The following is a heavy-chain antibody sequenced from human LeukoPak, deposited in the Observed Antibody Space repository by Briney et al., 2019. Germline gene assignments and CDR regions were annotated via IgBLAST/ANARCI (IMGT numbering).Heavy chain of an antibody. J-gene: IGHJ4*02. Sequence: GGSLRLSRAASGFTFDDYAMHWVRPAPGKGLEWVSGISWNSGSIGYADSVKGRFTISRDNAKNSLYLQMNSLRAEDMALYYCAKGLGSSSWFSFDYWGQGTLVTVSS. CDR3: AKGLGSSSWFSFDY. V-gene: IGHV3-9*03. D-gene: IGHD6-13*01. CDR1: GFTFDDYA. CDR2: ISWNSGSI.